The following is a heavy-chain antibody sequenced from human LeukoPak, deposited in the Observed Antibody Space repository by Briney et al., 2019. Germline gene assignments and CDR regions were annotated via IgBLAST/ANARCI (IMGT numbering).Heavy chain of an antibody. CDR2: ISSSSSYI. CDR1: GFTFSSYS. CDR3: ARVYDYGGNHFDY. V-gene: IGHV3-21*01. J-gene: IGHJ4*02. Sequence: PGGSLRLSCAASGFTFSSYSMDWVRQAPGKGLEWVSSISSSSSYIYYADSVKGRFTISRDNAKNSLYLQMNGLRAEDTAVYYCARVYDYGGNHFDYWGQGTLVTVSS. D-gene: IGHD4-23*01.